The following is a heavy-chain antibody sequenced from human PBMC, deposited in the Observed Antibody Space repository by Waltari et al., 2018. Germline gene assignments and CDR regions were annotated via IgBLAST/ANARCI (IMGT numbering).Heavy chain of an antibody. CDR1: GYSFTGHA. Sequence: QVHLVQSGAEVKQPGASVKVSGKASGYSFTGHACTWRRRAPGQGLEWMGWVSTYRNDARYAHHFQGRLSMTTDTSTSTAYMELRSLRSDDTAVYYCARDSLELCAGDCYHPVDYWGQGTLVTVTS. V-gene: IGHV1-18*04. CDR2: VSTYRNDA. J-gene: IGHJ4*02. CDR3: ARDSLELCAGDCYHPVDY. D-gene: IGHD2-21*02.